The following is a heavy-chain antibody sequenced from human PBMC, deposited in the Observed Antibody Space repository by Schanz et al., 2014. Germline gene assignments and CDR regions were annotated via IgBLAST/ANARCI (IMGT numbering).Heavy chain of an antibody. CDR3: ARHGPLAGIPLDY. V-gene: IGHV4-39*01. CDR2: VFYTGTP. D-gene: IGHD6-19*01. Sequence: QLQLQESGPGLVKPSETLSLICSVSGGSINSNSYYWGWIRQPPGKGLEWIGNVFYTGTPYTNPSPGSRPTLPVDQPKNKFPLKLTSGTAADTAVYFCARHGPLAGIPLDYWGRGTLVTVSS. CDR1: GGSINSNSYY. J-gene: IGHJ4*02.